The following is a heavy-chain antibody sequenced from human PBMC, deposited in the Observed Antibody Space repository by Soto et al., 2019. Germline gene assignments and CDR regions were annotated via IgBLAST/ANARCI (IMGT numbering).Heavy chain of an antibody. CDR1: GYTFTSYD. J-gene: IGHJ4*02. D-gene: IGHD3-22*01. CDR2: MNPNSGNT. V-gene: IGHV1-8*01. CDR3: ARGPTYDSSGYYPPGDY. Sequence: QGQLVQSGAEVKKPGASVKVSCKASGYTFTSYDISWVRQATGQGLEGMGWMNPNSGNTGYAQKFQGRVTMTRNTSISTAYMELSSLRSEDTAVYYCARGPTYDSSGYYPPGDYWGQGTLVTVSS.